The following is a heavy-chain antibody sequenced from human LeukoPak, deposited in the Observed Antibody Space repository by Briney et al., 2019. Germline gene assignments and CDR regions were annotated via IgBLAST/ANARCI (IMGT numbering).Heavy chain of an antibody. CDR3: ARVVQLERPYYYYYMDV. CDR1: GGSFSGYY. J-gene: IGHJ6*03. CDR2: INHSGST. Sequence: SETLSLTCAVYGGSFSGYYWSWIRQPPGKGLEWIGEINHSGSTNYNPSLKSRVTISVDTSKNQFSLKLSSVTAADTAVYYRARVVQLERPYYYYYMDVWGKGTTVTVSS. D-gene: IGHD1-1*01. V-gene: IGHV4-34*01.